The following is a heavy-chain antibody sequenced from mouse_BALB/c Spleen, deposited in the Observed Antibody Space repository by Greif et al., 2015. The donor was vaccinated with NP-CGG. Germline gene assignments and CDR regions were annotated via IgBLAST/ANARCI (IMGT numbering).Heavy chain of an antibody. CDR2: INPSNGGT. V-gene: IGHV1S81*02. CDR1: GYTFTSYY. CDR3: TRYGGLDHFYAMDY. D-gene: IGHD1-1*02. Sequence: VQLQQSGAELVKPGASVKLSCKASGYTFTSYYMYWVKQRPGQGLEWIWGINPSNGGTNFNEKFKSKATLTVDKSSSTAYMQLSSLTSEDSAVYYCTRYGGLDHFYAMDYWGQGTSVTVSS. J-gene: IGHJ4*01.